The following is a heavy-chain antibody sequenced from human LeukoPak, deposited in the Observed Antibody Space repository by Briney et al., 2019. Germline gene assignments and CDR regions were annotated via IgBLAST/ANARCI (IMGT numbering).Heavy chain of an antibody. CDR2: IYYSGST. V-gene: IGHV4-39*07. Sequence: SETLSLTCTVSGGSISSSSYYWGWIRQPPGKGLEWIGSIYYSGSTYYNPSLKSRVTISVDTSKNQFSLKLSSVTAADTAVYYCARTNSGSYYDPSYFDYWGQGTLVTVSS. D-gene: IGHD1-26*01. J-gene: IGHJ4*02. CDR3: ARTNSGSYYDPSYFDY. CDR1: GGSISSSSYY.